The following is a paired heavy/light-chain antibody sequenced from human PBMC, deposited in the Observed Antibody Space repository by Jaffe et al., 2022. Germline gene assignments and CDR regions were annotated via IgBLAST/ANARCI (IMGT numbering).Heavy chain of an antibody. CDR3: ARDLSCSGGSCYSRSPNFDY. CDR2: IIPIFGTA. Sequence: QVQLVQSGAEVKKPGSSVKVSCKASGGTFSSYAISWVRQAPGQGLEWMGGIIPIFGTANYAQKFQGRVTITTDESTSTAYMELSSLRSEDTAVYYCARDLSCSGGSCYSRSPNFDYWGQGTLVTVSS. J-gene: IGHJ4*02. CDR1: GGTFSSYA. V-gene: IGHV1-69*05. D-gene: IGHD2-15*01.
Light chain of an antibody. CDR3: QQRSNWPPWT. J-gene: IGKJ1*01. Sequence: EIVLTQSPATLSLSPGERATLSCRASQSVSSYLAWYQQKPGQAPRLLIYDASNRATGIPARFSGSGSGTDFTLTISSLEPEDFAVYYCQQRSNWPPWTFGQGTKVEIK. CDR1: QSVSSY. CDR2: DAS. V-gene: IGKV3-11*01.